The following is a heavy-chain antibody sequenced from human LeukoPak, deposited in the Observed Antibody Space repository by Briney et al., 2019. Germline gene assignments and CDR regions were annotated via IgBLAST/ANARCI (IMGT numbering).Heavy chain of an antibody. J-gene: IGHJ4*02. V-gene: IGHV3-23*01. Sequence: GGSLRLSCTASGFTFRNYVMSWVRQAPGKGLEWVSSIRSSGDDTSSADSVKGRFTIFRDNSKSTLYLQMNSLRAEDTAIYYCAKVRPPPGSGWYGGDDYWGQGTLVTVSS. CDR1: GFTFRNYV. CDR3: AKVRPPPGSGWYGGDDY. CDR2: IRSSGDDT. D-gene: IGHD6-19*01.